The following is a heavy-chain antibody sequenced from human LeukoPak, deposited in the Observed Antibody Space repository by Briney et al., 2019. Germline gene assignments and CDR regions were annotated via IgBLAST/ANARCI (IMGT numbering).Heavy chain of an antibody. D-gene: IGHD1-26*01. Sequence: ASVKVSCKASGYTCTSYGISWVRQAPGQGLEWMGWISAYNGNTNYAQKLQGRVTMTTDTSTSTAYMELRSLRSDDTAVYYCARLSGSYYYYYYMDVWGKGTTVTVSS. CDR2: ISAYNGNT. J-gene: IGHJ6*03. CDR3: ARLSGSYYYYYYMDV. V-gene: IGHV1-18*01. CDR1: GYTCTSYG.